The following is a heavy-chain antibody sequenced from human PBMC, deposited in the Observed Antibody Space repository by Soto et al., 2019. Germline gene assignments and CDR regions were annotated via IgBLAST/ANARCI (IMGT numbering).Heavy chain of an antibody. CDR2: ISGSGGST. D-gene: IGHD3-10*01. CDR1: GFTFSSYA. CDR3: ERGELLSYFDY. Sequence: GGSLRLSCAASGFTFSSYAMSWVRQAPGKGLEWVSAISGSGGSTYYADSVKGRFTISRDNSKNTLYLQMNSLRAEDTAVYYCERGELLSYFDYWGQGTLVTVSS. J-gene: IGHJ4*02. V-gene: IGHV3-23*01.